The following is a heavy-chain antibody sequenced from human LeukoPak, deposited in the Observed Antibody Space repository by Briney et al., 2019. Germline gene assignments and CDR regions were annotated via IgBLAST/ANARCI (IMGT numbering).Heavy chain of an antibody. CDR1: GGSISSPSYY. V-gene: IGHV4-39*07. CDR3: ASDKSGGTGTFDP. D-gene: IGHD2-15*01. Sequence: SETLSLTCTVSGGSISSPSYYWGWIRQPPGKGLEWIGSMYYSGSTYYNPSLKSRVTISVDTSKNQFSLKLTSVTAADTAVYYCASDKSGGTGTFDPWGQGTLVTVSS. CDR2: MYYSGST. J-gene: IGHJ5*02.